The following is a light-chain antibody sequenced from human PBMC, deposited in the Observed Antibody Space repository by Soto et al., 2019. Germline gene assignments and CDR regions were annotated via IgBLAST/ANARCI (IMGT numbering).Light chain of an antibody. CDR3: QQYGSSST. CDR1: QSVSSSY. CDR2: GAS. V-gene: IGKV3-20*01. Sequence: EIVLTQSPGTLSLSPGERATLSCRASQSVSSSYLAWYQQQPGQAPRLLIYGASSRATGIPDRFSGSGSGTDFTITISRLEHEDFAVYYCQQYGSSSTFGGGTKVEIK. J-gene: IGKJ4*01.